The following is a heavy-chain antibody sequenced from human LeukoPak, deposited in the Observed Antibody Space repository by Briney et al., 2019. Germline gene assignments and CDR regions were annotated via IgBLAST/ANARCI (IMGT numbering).Heavy chain of an antibody. J-gene: IGHJ4*02. Sequence: SETLSLTCAVYGGSFSGYYWSWIRQPPGKGLEWIGEINHSGSTNYSPSLKSRVTISVDTSKNQFSLKLSSVTAADTAVYYCARGHGYYYGSGIHFDYWGQGTLVTVSS. CDR3: ARGHGYYYGSGIHFDY. D-gene: IGHD3-10*01. V-gene: IGHV4-34*01. CDR1: GGSFSGYY. CDR2: INHSGST.